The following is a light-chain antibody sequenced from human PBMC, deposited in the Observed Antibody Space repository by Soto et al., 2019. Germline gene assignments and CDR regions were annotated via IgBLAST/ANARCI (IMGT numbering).Light chain of an antibody. CDR3: QSYDSSLSGWV. CDR1: SSNIGAGYD. CDR2: GNS. Sequence: QSVLTQPPSVSGAPGQRVTISCTGSSSNIGAGYDVKWYQQLPGTAPKLLIYGNSHRPSGVPDRFSGSKSGTSATLAITGLQAEDEADYYCQSYDSSLSGWVFGGGTKLTGL. J-gene: IGLJ3*02. V-gene: IGLV1-40*01.